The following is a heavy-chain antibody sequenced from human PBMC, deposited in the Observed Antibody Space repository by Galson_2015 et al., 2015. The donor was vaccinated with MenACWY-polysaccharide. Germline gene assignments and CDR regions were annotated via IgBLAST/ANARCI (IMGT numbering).Heavy chain of an antibody. CDR3: ANPGLSTGRSSDVDF. Sequence: SLRLSCAVSGFTFHSYTMMSWVRQAPGKGLEWVSGVSWSGACTSSADSVNCRFPISRANSRHPLYLQMNSLRAEDTSIYYCANPGLSTGRSSDVDFWGQGTLVTVSS. CDR1: GFTFHSYT. V-gene: IGHV3-23*01. J-gene: IGHJ4*02. D-gene: IGHD6-25*01. CDR2: VSWSGACT.